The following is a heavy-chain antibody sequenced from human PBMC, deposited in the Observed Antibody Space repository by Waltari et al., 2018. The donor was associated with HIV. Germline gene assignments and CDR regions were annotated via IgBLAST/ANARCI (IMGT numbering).Heavy chain of an antibody. CDR1: GGTFSSYA. Sequence: QVQLVQSGAEVKKPGSSVKVSCKASGGTFSSYAISWVRQAPGQGLEWMGRIIPILGIANYAQKFQGRVTITADKSTSTAYMELSSLRSEDTAVYYCARDSYSSGSAEYFQHWGQCTLVTVSS. J-gene: IGHJ1*01. CDR2: IIPILGIA. D-gene: IGHD6-19*01. CDR3: ARDSYSSGSAEYFQH. V-gene: IGHV1-69*04.